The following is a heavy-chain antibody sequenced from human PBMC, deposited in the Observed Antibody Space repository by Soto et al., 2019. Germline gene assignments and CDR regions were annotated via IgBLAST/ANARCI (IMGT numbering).Heavy chain of an antibody. Sequence: QVQLVQSGAEVKKPGASVKVSCKASGYTFTSYDINWVRQATGQGLEWMGWMNPNSGNTGYAQKFQGRVTMTRNTSISTAYMELSSLRSEDTAVYYCARALKVVVAARYYYGMDVWGQGTTVTVSS. CDR3: ARALKVVVAARYYYGMDV. J-gene: IGHJ6*02. D-gene: IGHD2-15*01. CDR1: GYTFTSYD. V-gene: IGHV1-8*01. CDR2: MNPNSGNT.